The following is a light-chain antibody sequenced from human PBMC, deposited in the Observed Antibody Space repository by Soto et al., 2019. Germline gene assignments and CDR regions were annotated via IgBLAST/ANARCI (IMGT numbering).Light chain of an antibody. CDR3: LQRSVWPRT. J-gene: IGKJ2*01. Sequence: EIVLTQSPATLSLSPGESATLSCRASQSVFTYLGWYQHKRGQAPRLLIYDASNRASGVPARFSGSGSETDFTLTISSLEPEDFAVYYCLQRSVWPRTLGQGTKLEI. V-gene: IGKV3-11*01. CDR1: QSVFTY. CDR2: DAS.